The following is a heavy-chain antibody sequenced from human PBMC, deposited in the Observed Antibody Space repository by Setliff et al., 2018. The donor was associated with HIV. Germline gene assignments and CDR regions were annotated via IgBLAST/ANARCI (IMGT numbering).Heavy chain of an antibody. J-gene: IGHJ4*02. CDR3: ATYSSSWPDY. Sequence: SETLSLTCTVSGGSITGPSYSWGWIRQPPGKGLEWIGSVNSSGTIYYNPSLKSRVTISVDTSKNQFSLKLSSVTAADTSVYYCATYSSSWPDYWGQGTQVTVSS. CDR2: VNSSGTI. CDR1: GGSITGPSYS. D-gene: IGHD6-13*01. V-gene: IGHV4-39*01.